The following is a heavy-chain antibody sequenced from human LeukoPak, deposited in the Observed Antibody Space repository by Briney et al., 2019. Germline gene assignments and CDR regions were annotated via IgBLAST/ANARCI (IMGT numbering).Heavy chain of an antibody. Sequence: SETLSLTCTVSGGSLSSSAYHWGWIRQPPGKGLEWIGCIHIGGSTYYNPSLKSRVTLSVDPSKNQFSLNLRSVTPADTAMYYCARLWSTDCSGGSCPHQPNSWGQGTLVTVSS. CDR1: GGSLSSSAYH. CDR3: ARLWSTDCSGGSCPHQPNS. CDR2: IHIGGST. D-gene: IGHD2-15*01. V-gene: IGHV4-39*01. J-gene: IGHJ4*02.